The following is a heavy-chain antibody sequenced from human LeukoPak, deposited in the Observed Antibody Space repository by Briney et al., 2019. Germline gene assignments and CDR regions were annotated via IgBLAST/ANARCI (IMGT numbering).Heavy chain of an antibody. CDR3: ARGGASYYYGSGSYSGGVYFDY. CDR2: ISGSGGST. J-gene: IGHJ4*02. D-gene: IGHD3-10*01. Sequence: GGSLRLSCAASGFTFSSYSMNWVRQAPGKGLEWVSAISGSGGSTYYADSVKGRFTISRDNSKNTLYLQMNSLRAEDTAVYYCARGGASYYYGSGSYSGGVYFDYWGQGTLVTVSS. CDR1: GFTFSSYS. V-gene: IGHV3-23*01.